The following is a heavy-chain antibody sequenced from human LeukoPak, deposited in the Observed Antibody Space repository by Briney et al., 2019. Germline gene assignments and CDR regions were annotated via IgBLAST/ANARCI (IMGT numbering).Heavy chain of an antibody. V-gene: IGHV4-39*07. CDR2: IYYTGST. J-gene: IGHJ4*02. Sequence: PSETLSLTCTVSGGSIRSSSYYWGWIRQPPGKGLEWIGCIYYTGSTYYNPSLKSRVTISVDTSKNQFSLKLSSVTAADTAVYYCARDRQGPSGSFDYWGQGTLVTVSS. D-gene: IGHD1-26*01. CDR1: GGSIRSSSYY. CDR3: ARDRQGPSGSFDY.